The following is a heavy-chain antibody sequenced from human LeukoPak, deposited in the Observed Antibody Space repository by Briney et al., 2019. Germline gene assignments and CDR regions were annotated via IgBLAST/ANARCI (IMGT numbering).Heavy chain of an antibody. CDR3: ARGTYYYGMDV. CDR2: IYYSGST. D-gene: IGHD3/OR15-3a*01. CDR1: GGSISSYY. Sequence: SETLSLTCTVSGGSISSYYWSWIRQPPGKGLEWIGYIYYSGSTNYNPSLKSRVTISVDTSKNQFSLRLSSVTAADTAVYYCARGTYYYGMDVWGQGTTVTVSS. V-gene: IGHV4-59*01. J-gene: IGHJ6*02.